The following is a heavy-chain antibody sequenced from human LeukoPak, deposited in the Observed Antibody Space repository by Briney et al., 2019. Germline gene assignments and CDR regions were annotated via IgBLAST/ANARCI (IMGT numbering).Heavy chain of an antibody. CDR3: ARGPSDDY. Sequence: SETLSLTCAVYGGSFSGYYWSWIRQPPGKGLEWIGEINHSGSTNYNPSLKSRVTISVDTSKNQFSLELSSVTAADTAVYYCARGPSDDYWGQGTLVTVSS. CDR1: GGSFSGYY. V-gene: IGHV4-34*01. J-gene: IGHJ4*02. D-gene: IGHD3-10*01. CDR2: INHSGST.